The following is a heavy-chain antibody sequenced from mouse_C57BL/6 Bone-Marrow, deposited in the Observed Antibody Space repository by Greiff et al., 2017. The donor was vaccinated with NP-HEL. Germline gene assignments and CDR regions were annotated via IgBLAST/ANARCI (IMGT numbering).Heavy chain of an antibody. D-gene: IGHD1-1*01. CDR2: IDPSDSYT. Sequence: QVQLQQPGAELVKPGASVKLSCKASGYTFTSYWMQWVKQRPGQGLEWIGEIDPSDSYTNYNQKFKGKATLTVDPSSSTAYMQLSSLTSEDSAVYYCARDYYYGSTDYWGQGTTLTVSS. J-gene: IGHJ2*01. V-gene: IGHV1-50*01. CDR1: GYTFTSYW. CDR3: ARDYYYGSTDY.